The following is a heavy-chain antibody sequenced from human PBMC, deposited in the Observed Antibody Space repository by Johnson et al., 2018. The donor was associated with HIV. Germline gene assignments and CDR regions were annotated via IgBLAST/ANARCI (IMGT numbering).Heavy chain of an antibody. D-gene: IGHD3-10*01. CDR1: GFTVSSNY. CDR2: IYSGGST. Sequence: VQLVESGGDLIQPGGSLRLSCAASGFTVSSNYMSWVRQAPGKGLEWVSVIYSGGSTYYADSVKGRFTISRDNSKNTLYLQMNSLRAEDTAVYYCAKALLLWFGEALHAFDIWGQGTMVTVSS. CDR3: AKALLLWFGEALHAFDI. J-gene: IGHJ3*02. V-gene: IGHV3-53*01.